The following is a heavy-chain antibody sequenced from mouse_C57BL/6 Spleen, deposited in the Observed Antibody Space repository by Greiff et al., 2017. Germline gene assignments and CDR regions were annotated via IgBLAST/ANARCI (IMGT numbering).Heavy chain of an antibody. V-gene: IGHV1-55*01. J-gene: IGHJ1*03. CDR2: IYPGSGST. Sequence: QVQLKQSGAELVKPGASVKMSCKASGYTFTSYWITWVKQRPGQGLEWIGDIYPGSGSTNYNEKFKSKATLTVDTSSSTAYMQLSSLTSEDSAVYYCARFPDYYGSRGWYFDVWGTGTTVTVSS. D-gene: IGHD1-1*01. CDR1: GYTFTSYW. CDR3: ARFPDYYGSRGWYFDV.